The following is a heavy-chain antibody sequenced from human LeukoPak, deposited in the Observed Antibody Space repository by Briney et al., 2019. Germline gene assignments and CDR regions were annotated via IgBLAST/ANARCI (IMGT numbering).Heavy chain of an antibody. CDR1: GGSISSGSYY. V-gene: IGHV4-61*02. D-gene: IGHD3-10*01. CDR2: IYTSGST. Sequence: SETLSLTCTVSGGSISSGSYYWSWIRQPAGKGLEWIGRIYTSGSTNYNPSLKRRVTISVDTSKNQFSLKLSSVTAADTAVYYCARGGLLLWFGELLSHAFDIWGQGTMVTVSS. CDR3: ARGGLLLWFGELLSHAFDI. J-gene: IGHJ3*02.